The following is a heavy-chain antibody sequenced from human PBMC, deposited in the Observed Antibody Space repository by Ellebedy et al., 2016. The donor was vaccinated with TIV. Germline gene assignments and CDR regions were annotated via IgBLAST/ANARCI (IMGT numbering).Heavy chain of an antibody. CDR2: IWYDGSKT. CDR1: GFTFSSYG. Sequence: GGSLRLSCAASGFTFSSYGMHWVRQAPGKGLEWVAVIWYDGSKTYYADSVKGRFTISRDNSKNTLYLQMNSLRAEDTAVYFCAGGYYYDSSGYSFDYWGQGTLVTVSS. CDR3: AGGYYYDSSGYSFDY. J-gene: IGHJ4*02. V-gene: IGHV3-33*01. D-gene: IGHD3-22*01.